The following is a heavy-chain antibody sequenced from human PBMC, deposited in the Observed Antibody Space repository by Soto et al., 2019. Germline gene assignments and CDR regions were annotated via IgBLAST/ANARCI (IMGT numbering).Heavy chain of an antibody. J-gene: IGHJ5*02. V-gene: IGHV4-30-2*01. CDR3: ARQGLRGDYPSWFDP. CDR2: IYHSGST. D-gene: IGHD4-17*01. CDR1: GGSISSGGYS. Sequence: NPSETLSLTCAVSGGSISSGGYSWSWIRQPPGKGLEWIGYIYHSGSTYYNPSLKSRVTISVDRSKNQFSLKLSSVTAADTAVYYCARQGLRGDYPSWFDPWGQGTLVTVSS.